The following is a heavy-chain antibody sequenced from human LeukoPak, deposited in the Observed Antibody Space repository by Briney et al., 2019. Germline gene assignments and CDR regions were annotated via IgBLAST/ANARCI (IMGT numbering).Heavy chain of an antibody. J-gene: IGHJ6*02. D-gene: IGHD4-17*01. V-gene: IGHV1-8*01. Sequence: ASVKVSCKASGYTFTSYDINWVRQATGQGLEWMGWMNPNSGNTGYAQKFQGRVTMTRDTSTSTVYMELSSLRSEDTAVYYCAREVYDYGAGDYYYYYGMDVWGQGTTVTASS. CDR3: AREVYDYGAGDYYYYYGMDV. CDR2: MNPNSGNT. CDR1: GYTFTSYD.